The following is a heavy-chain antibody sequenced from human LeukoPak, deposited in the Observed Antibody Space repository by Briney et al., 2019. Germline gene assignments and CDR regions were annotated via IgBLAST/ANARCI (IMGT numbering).Heavy chain of an antibody. CDR1: GGTFSSYA. J-gene: IGHJ4*02. Sequence: GSSVKVSCKASGGTFSSYAISWVRQAPGQGLEWMGRIIPILGIANYAQKFQGRVTITADKSTSTVYMELSSLRSEDTALYYCARGYSSNWRDFFDSWGQGTLVTVSS. D-gene: IGHD6-13*01. V-gene: IGHV1-69*04. CDR2: IIPILGIA. CDR3: ARGYSSNWRDFFDS.